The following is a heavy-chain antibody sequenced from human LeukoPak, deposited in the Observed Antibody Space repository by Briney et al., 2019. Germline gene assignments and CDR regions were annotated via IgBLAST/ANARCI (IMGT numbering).Heavy chain of an antibody. Sequence: TPSQTLSLTCTVAGGSISSSSYCSGWIRQPPGNGLEWIGSIYYSGSTYYNPSLKSRVTISVDTSKNQFSLKLSSVTAADTAVYYCARLSRGYDYFSFDYWGQGTLVTVSS. J-gene: IGHJ4*02. CDR2: IYYSGST. D-gene: IGHD5-12*01. V-gene: IGHV4-39*01. CDR3: ARLSRGYDYFSFDY. CDR1: GGSISSSSYC.